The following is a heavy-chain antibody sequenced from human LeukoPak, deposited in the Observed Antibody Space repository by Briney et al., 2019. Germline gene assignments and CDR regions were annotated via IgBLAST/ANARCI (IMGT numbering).Heavy chain of an antibody. J-gene: IGHJ5*02. D-gene: IGHD3-22*01. CDR2: INSDGSST. CDR1: GFTLSSYW. CDR3: ARPTIYYDTSGGGFGP. V-gene: IGHV3-74*01. Sequence: GGSLRLSCAAPGFTLSSYWMHWVRQAPGKGLVWVSRINSDGSSTTYADSVKGRFTISRDNAKNTLFLQMNSLRAEDTAVYYCARPTIYYDTSGGGFGPWGQGTLVTVSS.